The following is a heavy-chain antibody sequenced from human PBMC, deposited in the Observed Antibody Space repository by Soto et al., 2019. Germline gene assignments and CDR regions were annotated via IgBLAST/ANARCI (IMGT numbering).Heavy chain of an antibody. V-gene: IGHV3-48*02. CDR2: ISSDSRYI. D-gene: IGHD2-15*01. J-gene: IGHJ6*02. CDR3: ARIKLVDFFFINVDVYDMDV. Sequence: GGSLRLSCAASGFTLSNYAVNWVRQAPGKGLEWVSYISSDSRYIYHGDSVKGRFTISRDNARNSVYLQMNSLRDEDTAVYYCARIKLVDFFFINVDVYDMDVWGQGTPVNVSS. CDR1: GFTLSNYA.